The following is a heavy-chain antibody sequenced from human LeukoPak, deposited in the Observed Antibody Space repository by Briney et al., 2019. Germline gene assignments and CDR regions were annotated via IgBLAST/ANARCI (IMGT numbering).Heavy chain of an antibody. CDR1: GYTFTGYY. CDR3: TCGGSGYLTLDY. J-gene: IGHJ4*02. V-gene: IGHV1-2*02. Sequence: GASVKVSCKASGYTFTGYYIHWVRQAPGQGLEWMGWINPNGGDTNYAQKFQGRVTMTSDTSISTAYMEMSRLRFDDTAVYSCTCGGSGYLTLDYWGQGTLVTVSS. D-gene: IGHD3-22*01. CDR2: INPNGGDT.